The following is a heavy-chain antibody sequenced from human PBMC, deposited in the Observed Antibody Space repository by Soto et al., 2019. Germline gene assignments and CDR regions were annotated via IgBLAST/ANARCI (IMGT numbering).Heavy chain of an antibody. CDR2: ISGSGGST. D-gene: IGHD6-6*01. V-gene: IGHV3-23*01. J-gene: IGHJ3*02. CDR1: GFTFSSYA. Sequence: EVQLLESGGGLVQPGGSLRLSCAASGFTFSSYAMSWVRQAPGKGLEWVSAISGSGGSTYYADSVKGRFTISRDNSKKTLYLHMNSLRAEDTAVYYCAIDLSVYSSSRDAFDIWGQGTMVTVSS. CDR3: AIDLSVYSSSRDAFDI.